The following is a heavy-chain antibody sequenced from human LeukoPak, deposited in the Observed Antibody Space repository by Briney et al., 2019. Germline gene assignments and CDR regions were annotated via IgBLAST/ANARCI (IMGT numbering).Heavy chain of an antibody. CDR2: ISGGGETT. V-gene: IGHV3-23*01. J-gene: IGHJ4*02. CDR1: GFTFNNYA. Sequence: GGSLRLSCAASGFTFNNYAVNWVRQAPEKGLEWVSYISGGGETTYYADSAKGRFTISRDNSQNTLYLQMNSLRAEDTAVYYCARDYADYVGYFFFDYWGQGTLVTVSS. D-gene: IGHD4-17*01. CDR3: ARDYADYVGYFFFDY.